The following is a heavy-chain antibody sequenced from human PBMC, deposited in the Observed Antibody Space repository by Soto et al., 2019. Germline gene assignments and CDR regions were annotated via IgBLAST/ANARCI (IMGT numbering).Heavy chain of an antibody. CDR3: ARLGITMIVPDAFDI. CDR1: GCSISSVDYY. V-gene: IGHV4-30-4*01. Sequence: SETLSLTCTSSGCSISSVDYYWSWIRQPPGKGQEWIGYISYSGSTYYNPSLKSRVTISVDTSKNQFSLKLSSVTAADTAVYYCARLGITMIVPDAFDIWGQGTMVS. CDR2: ISYSGST. D-gene: IGHD3-22*01. J-gene: IGHJ3*02.